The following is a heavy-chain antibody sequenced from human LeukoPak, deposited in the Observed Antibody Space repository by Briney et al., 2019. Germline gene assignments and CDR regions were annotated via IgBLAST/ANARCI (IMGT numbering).Heavy chain of an antibody. D-gene: IGHD4-17*01. CDR2: ISSSGSTI. J-gene: IGHJ4*02. Sequence: GGSLRLSCAASGFTFSSYEMNWVRQAPGKGLEWVSYISSSGSTIYYAGSVKGRFTISRDNAKNSLYLQMNSLRAEDTAVYYCARGNYGDYVVDYWGQGTLVTVSS. CDR1: GFTFSSYE. CDR3: ARGNYGDYVVDY. V-gene: IGHV3-48*03.